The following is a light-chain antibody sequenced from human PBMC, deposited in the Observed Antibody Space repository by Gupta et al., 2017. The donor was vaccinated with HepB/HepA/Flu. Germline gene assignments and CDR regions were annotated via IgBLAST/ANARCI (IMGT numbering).Light chain of an antibody. CDR3: QQNDSNPRNT. CDR2: AAS. V-gene: IGKV1-39*01. Sequence: DIQMTQSPSSLSASVGDRVTITCRASQSISSYLNWYQQKPGKAPKLLIYAASSLQSGVPSRFSGSGYGTDFTLTISSRQPEDFAAYYCQQNDSNPRNTFGRGTKVEIK. CDR1: QSISSY. J-gene: IGKJ4*01.